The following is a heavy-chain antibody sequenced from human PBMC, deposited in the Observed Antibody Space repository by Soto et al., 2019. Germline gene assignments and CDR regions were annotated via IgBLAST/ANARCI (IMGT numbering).Heavy chain of an antibody. V-gene: IGHV4-4*07. J-gene: IGHJ4*02. Sequence: LSLTCTVSGDSISSYYWSWIRQPAGKGLEWIGRIYTSGITNYSPSLKSRVTMSVDTSKNQFSLKLISVTAADTAVYYCARESFLAAAVVRRDFDYWGQGTLVTVSS. D-gene: IGHD6-13*01. CDR2: IYTSGIT. CDR1: GDSISSYY. CDR3: ARESFLAAAVVRRDFDY.